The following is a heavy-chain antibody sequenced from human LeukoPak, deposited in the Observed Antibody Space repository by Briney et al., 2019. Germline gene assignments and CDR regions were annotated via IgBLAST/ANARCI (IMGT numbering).Heavy chain of an antibody. CDR2: ISWNSGSI. V-gene: IGHV3-9*01. Sequence: PGRSLRLSCAASGFTFDDYAMHWVRQAPGKGLGWVSGISWNSGSIGYADSVKGRFTISRVNAKNSLYLQMNSLRAEDTALYYCAKEGVRGVYFDYWGQGTLVTVSS. CDR3: AKEGVRGVYFDY. J-gene: IGHJ4*02. D-gene: IGHD3-10*01. CDR1: GFTFDDYA.